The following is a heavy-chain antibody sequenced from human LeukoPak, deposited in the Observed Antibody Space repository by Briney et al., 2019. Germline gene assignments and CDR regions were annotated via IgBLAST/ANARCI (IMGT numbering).Heavy chain of an antibody. D-gene: IGHD1-26*01. CDR2: IYHSGST. Sequence: SETLSLTCTVSGGSISSSTYYWSWIRQPPGKGLEWIGSIYHSGSTYYNPSLKSRVTISVDTSKNQFSLKLSSVTAADTAVYYCARDAKSIGIDYWGQGTLVTVSS. CDR1: GGSISSSTYY. CDR3: ARDAKSIGIDY. J-gene: IGHJ4*02. V-gene: IGHV4-39*07.